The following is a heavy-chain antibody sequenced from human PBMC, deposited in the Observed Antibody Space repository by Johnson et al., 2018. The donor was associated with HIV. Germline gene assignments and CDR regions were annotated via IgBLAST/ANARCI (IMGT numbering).Heavy chain of an antibody. CDR1: GFTFRSYA. Sequence: QEQVVESGGGVMQPGKSLRLSCEASGFTFRSYAMHWVRQAPGKGLEWVAVITYDGRNKYYTDSVKGRFIISRDNSKNMTNLQMNGLSDEDTADYYCVRDQGSGWPTNAFDIWGRGTRVTVSS. J-gene: IGHJ3*02. CDR2: ITYDGRNK. D-gene: IGHD6-19*01. CDR3: VRDQGSGWPTNAFDI. V-gene: IGHV3-30*04.